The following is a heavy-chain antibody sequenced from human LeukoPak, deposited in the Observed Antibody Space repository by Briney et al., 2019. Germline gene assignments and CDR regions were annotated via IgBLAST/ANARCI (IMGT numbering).Heavy chain of an antibody. J-gene: IGHJ6*02. D-gene: IGHD2-2*01. CDR3: ARDRGYCSSTSCSFYYYYGMDV. CDR1: GFNFIGYS. Sequence: GGSLRLSCAASGFNFIGYSMTWVRRPPGKGLEWVSSISSADKTYYADSVKGRFTISRDNAKNSLYLQMNSLRAEDTAVYYCARDRGYCSSTSCSFYYYYGMDVWGQGTTVTVSS. CDR2: ISSADKT. V-gene: IGHV3-69-1*01.